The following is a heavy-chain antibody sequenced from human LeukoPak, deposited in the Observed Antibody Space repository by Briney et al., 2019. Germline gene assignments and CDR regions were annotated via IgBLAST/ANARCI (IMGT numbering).Heavy chain of an antibody. CDR2: IYSGGST. J-gene: IGHJ5*02. D-gene: IGHD1-7*01. V-gene: IGHV3-66*01. Sequence: GGSLRLSCAASGFTVSSNYMSWVRQAPGKGLEWVSVIYSGGSTYYADSVKGRFTISRDNSKNTLYLQMNSLRAEDTAVYYCARVHWNYPNLFDPWGQGTLVTVSS. CDR3: ARVHWNYPNLFDP. CDR1: GFTVSSNY.